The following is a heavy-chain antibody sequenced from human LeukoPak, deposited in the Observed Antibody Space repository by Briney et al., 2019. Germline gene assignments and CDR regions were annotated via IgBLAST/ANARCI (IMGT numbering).Heavy chain of an antibody. J-gene: IGHJ4*02. CDR2: ISSDGTNQ. V-gene: IGHV3-30*05. CDR1: GFTFSSYS. CDR3: ARDPTFRLRADC. Sequence: GGSLRLSCAASGFTFSSYSMNWVRQAPGKGLKWVAVISSDGTNQYYADSVKGRFTISRDNSKNTLYLQMNSLRAEDTAVYYCARDPTFRLRADCWGQGTLATVSS. D-gene: IGHD2-21*01.